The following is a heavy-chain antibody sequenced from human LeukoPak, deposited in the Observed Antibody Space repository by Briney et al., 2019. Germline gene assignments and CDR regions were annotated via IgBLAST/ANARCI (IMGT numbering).Heavy chain of an antibody. CDR3: ARALIVVGSYFDY. J-gene: IGHJ4*02. CDR1: GFTFSNYW. CDR2: IEQDGSEK. V-gene: IGHV3-7*01. D-gene: IGHD2-15*01. Sequence: GGSLRLSCAASGFTFSNYWMSWVRQAPGKGLEWVANIEQDGSEKYYVDSVKGRFTISRDNAKSSLYLQMNSLGAEDTAVYSCARALIVVGSYFDYWGQGTPVTVSS.